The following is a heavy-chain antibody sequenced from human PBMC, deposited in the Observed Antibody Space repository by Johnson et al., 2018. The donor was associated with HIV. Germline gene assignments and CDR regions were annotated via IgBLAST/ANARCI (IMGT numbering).Heavy chain of an antibody. CDR3: AKDLRLSSGQWLVQGGAFDI. Sequence: VQLVESGGGLVQPGGSLRLSCAASGFTFDDYAMHWVRQAPGKGLEWVSGISWISGTIGYADSVKGRFTISRDNAKKSLYLQMDSLRAEDTALYYCAKDLRLSSGQWLVQGGAFDIWGQGTMVTVSS. V-gene: IGHV3-9*01. CDR1: GFTFDDYA. J-gene: IGHJ3*02. CDR2: ISWISGTI. D-gene: IGHD6-19*01.